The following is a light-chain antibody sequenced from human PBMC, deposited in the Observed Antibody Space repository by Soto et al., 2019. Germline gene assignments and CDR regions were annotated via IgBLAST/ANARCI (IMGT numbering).Light chain of an antibody. CDR2: SNN. CDR3: AAWDDSLNGVV. V-gene: IGLV1-44*01. J-gene: IGLJ2*01. Sequence: SVLTQPPSASGTPGQRVIISCSGSSSNIGSNTVNWYQQLPGTAPKLFIYSNNQRPSGVPDRFSGSKSGTSASLAISGLQSEGEADYYCAAWDDSLNGVVFGEGAQLTVL. CDR1: SSNIGSNT.